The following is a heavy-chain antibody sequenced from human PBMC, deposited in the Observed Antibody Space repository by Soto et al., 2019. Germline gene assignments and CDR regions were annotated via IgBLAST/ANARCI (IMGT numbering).Heavy chain of an antibody. J-gene: IGHJ5*02. Sequence: SSETLSLTCTVSGASISGFYWSWIRKSAGKGLEWIGRIYATGTADYNPSLKSRVMMSVDTSKKQFSLKLRSVTAADTAVYYCVRDGTKTLRDWFDPWGQGISVTVSS. D-gene: IGHD1-1*01. CDR2: IYATGTA. V-gene: IGHV4-4*07. CDR1: GASISGFY. CDR3: VRDGTKTLRDWFDP.